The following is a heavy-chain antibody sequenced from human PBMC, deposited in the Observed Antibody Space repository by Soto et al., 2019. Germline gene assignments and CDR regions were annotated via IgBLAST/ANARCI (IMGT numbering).Heavy chain of an antibody. CDR3: AREHTRKYYYYGMDV. J-gene: IGHJ6*02. CDR1: GGSISSGGYY. V-gene: IGHV4-31*03. D-gene: IGHD5-18*01. CDR2: IYYSGST. Sequence: SETLSLTCTVSGGSISSGGYYWSWIRQHPGKGLEWIGYIYYSGSTYYNPSLKSRVTISVDTSKNQFSLKLSSVTAADTAVYYCAREHTRKYYYYGMDVWGQGTTVTVSS.